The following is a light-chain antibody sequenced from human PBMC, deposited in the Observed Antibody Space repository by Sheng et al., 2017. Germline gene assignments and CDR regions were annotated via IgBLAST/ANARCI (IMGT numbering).Light chain of an antibody. CDR1: QAIDKW. V-gene: IGKV1-12*01. CDR2: TAS. J-gene: IGKJ2*01. CDR3: QHFHSYPYT. Sequence: DIQMTQSPSFMSASVGDTVTITCRASQAIDKWLTWYQQKPGQVPELLIHTASTLQGGVPSRFSGSGSGTDFTLTITGLQPEDVATYYCQHFHSYPYTFGQGTKLQIK.